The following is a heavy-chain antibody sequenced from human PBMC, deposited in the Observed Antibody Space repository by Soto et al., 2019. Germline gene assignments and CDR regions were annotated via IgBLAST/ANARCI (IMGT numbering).Heavy chain of an antibody. CDR3: ARELERVFDY. CDR2: IAYDGRNK. Sequence: QVQLVESGGGVVQPGRSLRLSCAASGFTFSSYAMHWVRQPPGKGLEWVAVIAYDGRNKYYADSVKGRFTISRDNSKNTLYPQMNSLRIEDTAVYYCARELERVFDYWGQGTLVTVSS. V-gene: IGHV3-30*04. D-gene: IGHD1-1*01. J-gene: IGHJ4*02. CDR1: GFTFSSYA.